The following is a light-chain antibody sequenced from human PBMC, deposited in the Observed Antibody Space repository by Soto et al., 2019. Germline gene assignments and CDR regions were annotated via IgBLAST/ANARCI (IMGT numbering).Light chain of an antibody. CDR3: QQYDHPPYT. V-gene: IGKV1-33*01. J-gene: IGKJ2*01. CDR1: QDIRKY. CDR2: DAS. Sequence: DIQLTQSPSSLSATVGDRVTITCQASQDIRKYLNWYQQKPGKAPKLLIYDASNRETGVTSRCSGSGSGTDISLSSDSMQPEDIATYYCQQYDHPPYTFGQGTPLEI.